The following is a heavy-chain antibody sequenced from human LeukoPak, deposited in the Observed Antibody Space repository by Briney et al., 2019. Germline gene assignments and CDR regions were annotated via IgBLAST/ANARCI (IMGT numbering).Heavy chain of an antibody. Sequence: GGSLRLSCTASGFSFSGHWMHWARQLPGKGLVWVSRISPTGSTTSYADSVKGRFTVSRDNAKNTLYLQVNNLRAEDTAVYYCARVFSSGYYYGDFDYWGQGTLVTVSS. CDR2: ISPTGSTT. CDR3: ARVFSSGYYYGDFDY. V-gene: IGHV3-74*01. CDR1: GFSFSGHW. J-gene: IGHJ4*02. D-gene: IGHD3-22*01.